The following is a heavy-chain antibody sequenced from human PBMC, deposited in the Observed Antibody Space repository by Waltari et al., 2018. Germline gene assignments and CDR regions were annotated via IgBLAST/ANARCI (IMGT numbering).Heavy chain of an antibody. CDR3: AKDHGIAY. Sequence: QLLESGGGLVQRGGSLRLSCSDSGLPFSMFAMRWVRQAPGKGLEWVSGISNSGADTYYTDSVEGRFTISRDNSKKTLYLQMNTLRVEDTAVYYCAKDHGIAYWGQGTLVTVSS. CDR2: ISNSGADT. CDR1: GLPFSMFA. J-gene: IGHJ4*02. D-gene: IGHD2-21*01. V-gene: IGHV3-23*01.